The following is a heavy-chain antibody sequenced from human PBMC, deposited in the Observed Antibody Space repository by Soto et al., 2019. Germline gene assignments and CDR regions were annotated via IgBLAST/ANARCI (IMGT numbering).Heavy chain of an antibody. CDR2: IYYSGST. V-gene: IGHV4-39*01. Sequence: SETMYLTCTVCGGSINSSSYYWGWIRQPPGKGLEWIGSIYYSGSTYYNPSLKSRVTISVDTSKNQFSLKLSSVTAADTAVYYCARRTGSPYYFDYWGQGTLVTVSS. CDR3: ARRTGSPYYFDY. CDR1: GGSINSSSYY. J-gene: IGHJ4*02.